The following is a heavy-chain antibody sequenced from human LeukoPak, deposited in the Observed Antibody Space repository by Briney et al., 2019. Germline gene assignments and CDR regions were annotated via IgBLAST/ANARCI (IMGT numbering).Heavy chain of an antibody. CDR1: GGSFSGYY. V-gene: IGHV4-34*01. CDR2: INHSGST. CDR3: ARGIAVAGTGDY. Sequence: SETLSLTCAVYGGSFSGYYWSWIRQPPGKGLEWIGEINHSGSTNYNPSLKSRVTISVDTSKNQFSLKLSSVTAADTAMYYCARGIAVAGTGDYWGQGTLVTVSS. D-gene: IGHD6-19*01. J-gene: IGHJ4*02.